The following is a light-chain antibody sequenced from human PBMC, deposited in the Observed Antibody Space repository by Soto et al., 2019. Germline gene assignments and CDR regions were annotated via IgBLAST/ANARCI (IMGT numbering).Light chain of an antibody. CDR1: QTIGIY. CDR2: PAS. CDR3: QHYNSYSEA. V-gene: IGKV1-39*01. Sequence: DIQMTQSPSSLSASVGDRVTIACRANQTIGIYLNWYQQKPGKAPKLLIYPASNLQSGVPSRFSGSGSGIDFTLTISSLQPEDFATYYCQHYNSYSEAFVQGTKVDIK. J-gene: IGKJ1*01.